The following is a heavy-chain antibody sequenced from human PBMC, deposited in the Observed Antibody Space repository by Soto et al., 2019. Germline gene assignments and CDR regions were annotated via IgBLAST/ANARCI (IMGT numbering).Heavy chain of an antibody. J-gene: IGHJ5*02. CDR2: ISISSAHK. CDR3: ARDIWEYGSNWFDP. D-gene: IGHD3-10*01. V-gene: IGHV3-48*02. Sequence: EVQLVEFGGGLVQPGGSLRLSCVGSGFSFSNHHMNWIRQAPGKGLERVSYISISSAHKYYADSVRGRFTVSRDNAKNSLYLQMNSLRDEDTAVYYCARDIWEYGSNWFDPWGQGTLVTVSS. CDR1: GFSFSNHH.